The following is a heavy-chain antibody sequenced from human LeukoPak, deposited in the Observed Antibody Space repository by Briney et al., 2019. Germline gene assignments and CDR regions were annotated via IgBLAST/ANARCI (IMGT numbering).Heavy chain of an antibody. CDR1: GYSISSGYY. CDR3: ARESNTAFDY. Sequence: PSETLSLTCTVSGYSISSGYYWGWIRQPPGKGLEWIGSIYHSGSTNYNPSLKSRVTISVDKSKNQFSLKLSSVTAADTAVYYCARESNTAFDYWGQGTLVTVSS. V-gene: IGHV4-38-2*02. J-gene: IGHJ4*02. CDR2: IYHSGST. D-gene: IGHD5-18*01.